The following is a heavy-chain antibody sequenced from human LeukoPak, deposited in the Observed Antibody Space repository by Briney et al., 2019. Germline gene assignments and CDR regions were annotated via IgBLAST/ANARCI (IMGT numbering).Heavy chain of an antibody. D-gene: IGHD3-10*01. Sequence: GESLKISCKGSGYSFTSYWIGWVRQMPGKGLEWMGIIYPGDSDTRYSPSFQGQVTISADKSISTAYLQWSSLKASDTAMYYCARSHRSGSYYISTPYFDYWGQGTLVTVSS. CDR1: GYSFTSYW. CDR2: IYPGDSDT. J-gene: IGHJ4*02. CDR3: ARSHRSGSYYISTPYFDY. V-gene: IGHV5-51*01.